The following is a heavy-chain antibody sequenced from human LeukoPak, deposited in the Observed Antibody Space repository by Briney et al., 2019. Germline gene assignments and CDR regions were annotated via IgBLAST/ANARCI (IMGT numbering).Heavy chain of an antibody. J-gene: IGHJ4*02. CDR2: IYYSGST. Sequence: PSETLSLTCTVSGGSISSYYWNWIRQPPGKGLEWIGYIYYSGSTNYNPSLKSRVTISVDTSNNQFSPKLSSLTAADTAVYYCASARGQYSSTLGSFDYWGQGTLVTVSS. CDR3: ASARGQYSSTLGSFDY. CDR1: GGSISSYY. V-gene: IGHV4-59*01. D-gene: IGHD6-13*01.